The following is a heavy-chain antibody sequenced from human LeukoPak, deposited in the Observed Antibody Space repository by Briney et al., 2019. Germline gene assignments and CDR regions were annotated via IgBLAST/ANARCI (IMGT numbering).Heavy chain of an antibody. J-gene: IGHJ4*02. CDR1: GFTFSSYA. Sequence: GGSLRLSCAASGFTFSSYAVSWVRQAPGKGLEGVSGISANGDTTKYAASVKGRSTISSDNAKNTVLLLMNSLRDDDAAVYYCARAGRIAAGTGNYFDYWGQGTLVTVSS. CDR3: ARAGRIAAGTGNYFDY. D-gene: IGHD6-13*01. CDR2: ISANGDTT. V-gene: IGHV3-23*01.